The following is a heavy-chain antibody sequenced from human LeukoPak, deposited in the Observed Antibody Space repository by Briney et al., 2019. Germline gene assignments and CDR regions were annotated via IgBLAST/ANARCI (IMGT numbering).Heavy chain of an antibody. CDR3: ARECGGDCYRAFDY. CDR1: GGSISSYY. Sequence: TSETLSLTCTVSGGSISSYYWSWIRQPAGKGLEWIGRIYTSGSTNYNPSLKSRVTMSVDTSKNQFSLKLSSVTAADTAVYYCARECGGDCYRAFDYWRQGTLVTVSS. D-gene: IGHD2-21*01. V-gene: IGHV4-4*07. J-gene: IGHJ4*02. CDR2: IYTSGST.